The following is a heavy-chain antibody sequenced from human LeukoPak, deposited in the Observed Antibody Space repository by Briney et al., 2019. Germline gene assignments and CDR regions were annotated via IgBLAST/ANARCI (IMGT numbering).Heavy chain of an antibody. D-gene: IGHD5-24*01. V-gene: IGHV3-20*04. CDR2: INWNGGST. CDR3: ARDGRWLPQFKDLHH. J-gene: IGHJ5*02. CDR1: GFTFDDYG. Sequence: AVSLRLSCAASGFTFDDYGMSWVRQAPGKGLEWVSGINWNGGSTGYADSVKGRFTTSRDNAKNSLYLQMNSLRAEDTALYYCARDGRWLPQFKDLHHWGQGTLVTVSS.